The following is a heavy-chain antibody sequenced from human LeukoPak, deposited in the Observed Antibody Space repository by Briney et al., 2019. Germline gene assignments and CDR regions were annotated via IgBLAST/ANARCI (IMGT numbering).Heavy chain of an antibody. CDR3: ARQTCSGGNCYQRAECFQH. Sequence: SETLSLTCTVSGGSISSTNYYWGWIRQPPGKGLEWIGSIYYSGNSYYSPSLKSRVTISVDTSKNQFSLKLSSVTAADTAVYHCARQTCSGGNCYQRAECFQHWGQGTLVTVSS. CDR1: GGSISSTNYY. J-gene: IGHJ1*01. V-gene: IGHV4-39*01. CDR2: IYYSGNS. D-gene: IGHD2-15*01.